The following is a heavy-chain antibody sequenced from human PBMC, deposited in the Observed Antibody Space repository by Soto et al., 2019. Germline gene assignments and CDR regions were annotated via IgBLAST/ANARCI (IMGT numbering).Heavy chain of an antibody. V-gene: IGHV3-48*02. CDR1: GFTFSSYS. Sequence: GGSLRLCCAASGFTFSSYSMNWVRQAPGKGLEWVSYISSSSSTIYYADSVKGRFTISRDNAKNSLYLQMNSLRDEDTAVYYCARDIIAARLYYYYGMDVWGQGTTVTVSS. CDR3: ARDIIAARLYYYYGMDV. J-gene: IGHJ6*02. CDR2: ISSSSSTI. D-gene: IGHD6-6*01.